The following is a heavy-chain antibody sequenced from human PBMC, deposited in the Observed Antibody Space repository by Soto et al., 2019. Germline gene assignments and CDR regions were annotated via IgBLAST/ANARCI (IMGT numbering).Heavy chain of an antibody. Sequence: SETLSLTCTVSGGSISSYYWSWIRQPPGKGLEWIGYIYYSGSTNYNPSLKSRVTISVDTSKTQFSLKLSSVTAADTAVYYCARQRGGGYSYGYFDYWGQGTLVTVSS. CDR3: ARQRGGGYSYGYFDY. D-gene: IGHD5-18*01. J-gene: IGHJ4*02. CDR2: IYYSGST. V-gene: IGHV4-59*08. CDR1: GGSISSYY.